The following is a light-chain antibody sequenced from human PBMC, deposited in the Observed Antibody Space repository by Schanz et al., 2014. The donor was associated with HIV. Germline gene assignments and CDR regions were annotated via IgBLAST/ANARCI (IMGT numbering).Light chain of an antibody. CDR2: GAS. Sequence: EIVLTQSPGTLSLSPGERATISCRASQSVKSSYLAWYQQKLGQAPRLLIYGASSRATGIPDRFSGSGSGTDFTITISRLEPQDFAVYYCQQYGVSPPWTFGQGTKLEVK. CDR1: QSVKSSY. J-gene: IGKJ1*01. CDR3: QQYGVSPPWT. V-gene: IGKV3-20*01.